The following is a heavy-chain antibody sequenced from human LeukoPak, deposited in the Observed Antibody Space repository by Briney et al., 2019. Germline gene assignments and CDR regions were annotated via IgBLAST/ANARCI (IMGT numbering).Heavy chain of an antibody. V-gene: IGHV3-11*04. CDR3: AREMTGLRYFDWLLPDFDY. D-gene: IGHD3-9*01. CDR1: GFTFSDYY. J-gene: IGHJ4*02. CDR2: ISSSGSTI. Sequence: PGGSLRLSCAASGFTFSDYYMSWIRQAPGKGLEWVSYISSSGSTIYYADSVKGRFTISRDNAKNSLYLQMNSLRAEDTAVYYCAREMTGLRYFDWLLPDFDYWGQGTLVTVSS.